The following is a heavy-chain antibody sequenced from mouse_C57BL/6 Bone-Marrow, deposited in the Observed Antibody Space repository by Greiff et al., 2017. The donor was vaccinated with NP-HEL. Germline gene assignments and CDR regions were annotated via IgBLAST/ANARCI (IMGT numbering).Heavy chain of an antibody. CDR3: ARRVAHWYFDV. CDR2: IHPNSGST. D-gene: IGHD1-1*01. CDR1: GYTFTSYW. J-gene: IGHJ1*03. V-gene: IGHV1-64*01. Sequence: QVQLKQPGAELVKPGASVKLSCKASGYTFTSYWMHWVKQRPGQGLEWIGMIHPNSGSTDYNEKFKSKATLTVDKSSSTAYMQLSSLTSEDSAVYYCARRVAHWYFDVWGTGTTVTVSS.